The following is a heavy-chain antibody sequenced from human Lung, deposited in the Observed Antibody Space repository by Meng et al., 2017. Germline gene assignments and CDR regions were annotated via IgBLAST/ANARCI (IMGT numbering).Heavy chain of an antibody. Sequence: QITLKESGPTLVKPTQTLTLTCTFPGFSLSTSEVAVGWIRQPPGKALEWLAVIYWDDDKRYSPSLKSRVTITKDTSKNQVVLTMTNMDSVDTGTYYCAHTRYCSRSSCYTFDYWGQGTLVTVSS. J-gene: IGHJ4*02. CDR1: GFSLSTSEVA. V-gene: IGHV2-5*02. CDR3: AHTRYCSRSSCYTFDY. D-gene: IGHD2-2*02. CDR2: IYWDDDK.